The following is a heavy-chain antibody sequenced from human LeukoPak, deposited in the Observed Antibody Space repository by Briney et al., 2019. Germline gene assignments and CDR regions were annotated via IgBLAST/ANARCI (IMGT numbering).Heavy chain of an antibody. V-gene: IGHV1-58*02. Sequence: GTSVKVSCKASGFTFTSSAMQWVRQARGQRLEWIGWIVVGSGNTNYVQKFQERVTITRDMSTSTAYMELSSLRSEDTAVYYCAAVARGQEYNWFDPWGQGTLVTVSS. J-gene: IGHJ5*02. CDR1: GFTFTSSA. CDR3: AAVARGQEYNWFDP. CDR2: IVVGSGNT.